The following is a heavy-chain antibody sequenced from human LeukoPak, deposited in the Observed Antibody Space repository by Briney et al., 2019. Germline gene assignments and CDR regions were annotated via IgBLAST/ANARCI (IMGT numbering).Heavy chain of an antibody. V-gene: IGHV3-9*01. D-gene: IGHD3-10*01. Sequence: GRSLRLSCAASGFMFADYAMHWVRQAPGKGLEWVSGISWNSGSIGYADSVKGRFTISRDNAKNSLYLQMNSLRAEDTALYYCAKDMKGGYYGSGSYSRGAWYYFDYWGQGTLVTVSS. CDR2: ISWNSGSI. CDR1: GFMFADYA. J-gene: IGHJ4*02. CDR3: AKDMKGGYYGSGSYSRGAWYYFDY.